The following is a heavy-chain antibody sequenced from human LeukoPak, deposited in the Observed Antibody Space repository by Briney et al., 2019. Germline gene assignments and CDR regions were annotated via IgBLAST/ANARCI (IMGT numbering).Heavy chain of an antibody. CDR3: ARFDRIAAAGII. V-gene: IGHV3-11*01. J-gene: IGHJ4*02. D-gene: IGHD6-13*01. Sequence: GGSLRLSCAASGFTFSDYYMSWIRQAPGKGLEWVSYISSSGSTIYYADSVKGRFTISRDNAKNSLYLQMNSLRSDDTAVYYCARFDRIAAAGIIWGQGTLVTVSS. CDR1: GFTFSDYY. CDR2: ISSSGSTI.